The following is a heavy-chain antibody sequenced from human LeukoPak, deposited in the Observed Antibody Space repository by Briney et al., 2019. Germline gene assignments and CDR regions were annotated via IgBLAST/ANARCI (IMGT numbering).Heavy chain of an antibody. J-gene: IGHJ4*02. CDR1: NYIFSSYG. CDR3: ARDGSGVWFDY. CDR2: INAYNGDT. D-gene: IGHD3-10*01. Sequence: ASVKVSCKAPNYIFSSYGISWVRQAPGQGLEWMAWINAYNGDTNYAQKFQGRVTLTTDTSTSTAYMELRNLRSDDTAIYYCARDGSGVWFDYWGQGTLVTVSS. V-gene: IGHV1-18*01.